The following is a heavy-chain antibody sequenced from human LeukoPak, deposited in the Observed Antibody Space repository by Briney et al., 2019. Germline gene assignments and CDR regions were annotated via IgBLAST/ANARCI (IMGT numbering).Heavy chain of an antibody. CDR2: IYPGDSDT. J-gene: IGHJ5*02. D-gene: IGHD2-15*01. Sequence: GESLKISCKGSGYSFTSYWIGWVRQMPGKGLEWMGIIYPGDSDTRYSPPFQGQVTISADKSISTAYLQWSSLKASDTAMYYCAGTLFCSGGSCYYNWFDPWGQGTLVTVSS. CDR1: GYSFTSYW. CDR3: AGTLFCSGGSCYYNWFDP. V-gene: IGHV5-51*01.